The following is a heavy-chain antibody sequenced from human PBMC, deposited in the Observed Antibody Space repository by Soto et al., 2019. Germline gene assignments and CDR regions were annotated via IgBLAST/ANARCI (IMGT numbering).Heavy chain of an antibody. D-gene: IGHD6-19*01. Sequence: GASVKVSCKASGYTFTSYAMHWVRQAPGQRLEWMGWINAGNGNTKYSQKFQGRVTITRDTSASTAYMELSSLRSEDTAVYYCAREGRGWYGDAFDIWGQGTMVTVSS. CDR2: INAGNGNT. J-gene: IGHJ3*02. CDR3: AREGRGWYGDAFDI. V-gene: IGHV1-3*01. CDR1: GYTFTSYA.